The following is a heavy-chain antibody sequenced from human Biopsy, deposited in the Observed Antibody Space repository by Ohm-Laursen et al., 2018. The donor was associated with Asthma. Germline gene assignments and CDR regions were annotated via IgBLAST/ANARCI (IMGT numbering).Heavy chain of an antibody. Sequence: ATVKISCNTSGYTFNSAGITWVRQAPGQGLEWMGWISVYNGNTKVAQKLQDRVTMITDTSTSTAYRELRSLRSDDTAVYFCARAVDYSHYYGIDVWGQGTTVTVS. CDR2: ISVYNGNT. V-gene: IGHV1-18*01. CDR3: ARAVDYSHYYGIDV. CDR1: GYTFNSAG. J-gene: IGHJ6*02. D-gene: IGHD3-10*01.